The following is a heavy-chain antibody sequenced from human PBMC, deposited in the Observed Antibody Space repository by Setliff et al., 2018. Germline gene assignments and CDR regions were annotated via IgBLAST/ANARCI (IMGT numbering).Heavy chain of an antibody. V-gene: IGHV1-69*05. Sequence: SVKVSCKASGGTFGSYAISWVRQAPGQGLEWMGGIIPIFGTANYAQKFQGRVTITTDESTSTAYMELSSLRSEDTAVYYCARSRPAGDYGTWDYYYYGMDVWGQGTTVTVSS. CDR3: ARSRPAGDYGTWDYYYYGMDV. CDR2: IIPIFGTA. CDR1: GGTFGSYA. J-gene: IGHJ6*02. D-gene: IGHD4-17*01.